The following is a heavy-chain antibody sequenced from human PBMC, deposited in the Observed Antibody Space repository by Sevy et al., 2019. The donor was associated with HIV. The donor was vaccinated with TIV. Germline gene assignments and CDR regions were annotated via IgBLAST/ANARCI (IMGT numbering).Heavy chain of an antibody. CDR2: ISFDGRNE. CDR1: GFTFANHA. V-gene: IGHV3-30*04. Sequence: GGSLRLSCVASGFTFANHAIHWVRQAPGKGLEWVAIISFDGRNERYADSVKGRFTISRDNSKNTVYLQMTRLRTEDAAVYYCARDYCDDGVCFRSGYFDYWGQGTLVTVSS. CDR3: ARDYCDDGVCFRSGYFDY. D-gene: IGHD2-8*01. J-gene: IGHJ4*02.